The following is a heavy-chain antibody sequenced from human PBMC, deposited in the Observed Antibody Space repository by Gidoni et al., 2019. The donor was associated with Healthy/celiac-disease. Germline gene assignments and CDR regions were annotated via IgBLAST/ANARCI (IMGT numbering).Heavy chain of an antibody. CDR2: ISSSSSYI. CDR1: GFTFSSYS. J-gene: IGHJ5*02. Sequence: EVQLVESGGGLVKPGGSLRLSCAASGFTFSSYSMNWVRQAPGKGLEWVSSISSSSSYIYDADSVKGRCTISRDNAKNSLYLQMNSLRAEDTAVYYCARADSGFDPWGQGTLVTVSS. CDR3: ARADSGFDP. V-gene: IGHV3-21*01. D-gene: IGHD2-15*01.